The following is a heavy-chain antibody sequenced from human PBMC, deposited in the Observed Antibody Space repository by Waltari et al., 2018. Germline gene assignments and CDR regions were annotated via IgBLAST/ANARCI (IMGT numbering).Heavy chain of an antibody. Sequence: EVQLVESGGDLVQPGGSLRLSCSASGVPFSDPYLDWVRQATGKGLEWVGRIRNKANSYTTDYAASVKGRFVISRDDSKNSLYLQMKTLKTEDTAMYYCARDLSPTYYYYYGMDVWGQGTTVTVSS. J-gene: IGHJ6*02. CDR2: IRNKANSYTT. CDR3: ARDLSPTYYYYYGMDV. CDR1: GVPFSDPY. V-gene: IGHV3-72*01.